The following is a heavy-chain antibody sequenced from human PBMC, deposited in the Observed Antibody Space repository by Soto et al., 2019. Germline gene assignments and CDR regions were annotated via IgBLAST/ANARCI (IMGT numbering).Heavy chain of an antibody. CDR3: ARDPTSDALGFWFEP. Sequence: ALSLSCEESGFTLSRYGMHWVLQAPGKGLEWVAVIWYDGSNKYYADYVKGRFTISRDNSKNTLYLQMNRLRAEDTAVYYCARDPTSDALGFWFEPRGQGALVT. V-gene: IGHV3-33*01. CDR2: IWYDGSNK. J-gene: IGHJ5*02. D-gene: IGHD7-27*01. CDR1: GFTLSRYG.